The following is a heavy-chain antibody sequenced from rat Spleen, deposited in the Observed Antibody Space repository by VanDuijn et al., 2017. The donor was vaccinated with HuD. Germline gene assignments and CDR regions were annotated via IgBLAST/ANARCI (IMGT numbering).Heavy chain of an antibody. CDR3: TTTWNLAY. V-gene: IGHV5-46*01. J-gene: IGHJ2*01. Sequence: EVQLVQSGGGLVQPGRSMKLSCAASGFTFSSFPMAWVRQAPTKGLEWVATISTSGGSTYYRDSVKGRFTISRDNAKSTLYLQMDSLKSEDTATYYCTTTWNLAYWGQGVMVTVSS. CDR2: ISTSGGST. CDR1: GFTFSSFP.